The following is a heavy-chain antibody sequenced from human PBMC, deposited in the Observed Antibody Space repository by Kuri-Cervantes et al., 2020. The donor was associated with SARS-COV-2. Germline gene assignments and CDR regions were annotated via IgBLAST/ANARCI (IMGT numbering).Heavy chain of an antibody. D-gene: IGHD3-22*01. CDR1: GYTFSDSY. CDR3: ARDPSYYDSSGYYSPDAPQFDY. CDR2: INPNSGGT. Sequence: ASVKVSCKASGYTFSDSYIHWVRQAPGQGLEWMGWINPNSGGTNYAQKFQGRVTMTRDTSISTAYMELSRLRSDDTAVYYCARDPSYYDSSGYYSPDAPQFDYWGQGTLVTVSS. V-gene: IGHV1-2*02. J-gene: IGHJ4*02.